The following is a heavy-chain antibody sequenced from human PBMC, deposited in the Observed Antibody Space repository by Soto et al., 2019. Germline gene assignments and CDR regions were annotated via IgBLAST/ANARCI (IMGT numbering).Heavy chain of an antibody. CDR2: IIPIFGTA. CDR3: ARDHLYARGQYYYCYYGMDV. V-gene: IGHV1-69*12. Sequence: QVQLVQSGAEVKKPGSSVKVSCKASGGTFSSYAISWVRQAPGQGLEWMGGIIPIFGTANYAQKFQGRVTITADESTSTAYMELSSLRSEDTAVYYWARDHLYARGQYYYCYYGMDVWGQGTTVTVSS. J-gene: IGHJ6*02. D-gene: IGHD2-2*02. CDR1: GGTFSSYA.